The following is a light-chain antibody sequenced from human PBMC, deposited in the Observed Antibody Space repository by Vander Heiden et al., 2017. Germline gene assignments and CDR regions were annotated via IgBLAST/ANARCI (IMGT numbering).Light chain of an antibody. J-gene: IGKJ1*01. CDR3: HHYAASRWT. V-gene: IGKV3-20*01. CDR2: GAS. CDR1: QDVSSNY. Sequence: IVLTQSPGTLSLSPGERATLSCRASQDVSSNYLHWYQQKPGQAPRLLIYGASSRTTGIPDRFSGSGSGTDFTLTISRLEPEDFAVYYCHHYAASRWTFGQGTKVEIK.